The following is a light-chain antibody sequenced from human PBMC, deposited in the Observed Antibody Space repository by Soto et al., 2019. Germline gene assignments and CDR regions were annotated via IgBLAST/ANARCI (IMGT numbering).Light chain of an antibody. J-gene: IGLJ2*01. CDR2: EDN. V-gene: IGLV6-57*04. CDR1: SGSIASNY. Sequence: NFMLTRPHSVSESPGKTVTISCTRSSGSIASNYVQWYQQRPGSAPTTVIYEDNQRPSGVPDRFSGSIDSSSNSASLTISGLKTEDEADYYCQSYDSSNRDVVFGGGTKVTVL. CDR3: QSYDSSNRDVV.